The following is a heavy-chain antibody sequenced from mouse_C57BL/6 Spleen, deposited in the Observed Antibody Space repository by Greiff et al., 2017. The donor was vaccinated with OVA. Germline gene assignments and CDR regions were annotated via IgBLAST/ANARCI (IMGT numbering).Heavy chain of an antibody. Sequence: EVMLVESGGGLVQPGGSLSLSCAASGFTFTDYYMSWVRQPPGKALEWLGFIRNKANGYTTEYSASVKGRFTISRDNSQSILYLQMNALRAEDSATYYCARYGGYDGPYYAMDYWGQGTSVTVSS. CDR1: GFTFTDYY. CDR2: IRNKANGYTT. J-gene: IGHJ4*01. V-gene: IGHV7-3*01. CDR3: ARYGGYDGPYYAMDY. D-gene: IGHD2-2*01.